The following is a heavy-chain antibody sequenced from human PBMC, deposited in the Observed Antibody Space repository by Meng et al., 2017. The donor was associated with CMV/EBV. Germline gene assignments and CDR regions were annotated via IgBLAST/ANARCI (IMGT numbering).Heavy chain of an antibody. CDR3: AIKTGVTTFGGEGWFVP. Sequence: ASVKVSCKASGYTFTGYYMHWVRQAPGQGLEWMGWINPNSGGTNYAQKFQGRVTMTRDTSISTAYMELSRLRSDDTAVYYCAIKTGVTTFGGEGWFVPWGQGTLVTVSS. D-gene: IGHD3-9*01. CDR1: GYTFTGYY. CDR2: INPNSGGT. J-gene: IGHJ5*02. V-gene: IGHV1-2*02.